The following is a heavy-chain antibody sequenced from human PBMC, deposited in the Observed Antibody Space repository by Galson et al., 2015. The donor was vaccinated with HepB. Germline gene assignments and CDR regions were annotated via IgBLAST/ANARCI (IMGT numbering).Heavy chain of an antibody. CDR1: GSSTFSTYT. J-gene: IGHJ4*02. D-gene: IGHD1-1*01. Sequence: SLRLSCAASGSSTFSTYTMSWVRQAPGKGLEWVSAIDATGGGKYNADSVKGRFTISRDNSNNMLYLQMNSLRAEDTAVYYCAKHLWLGGHDWNDVFDCWGQGTLVTASS. CDR3: AKHLWLGGHDWNDVFDC. CDR2: IDATGGGK. V-gene: IGHV3-23*01.